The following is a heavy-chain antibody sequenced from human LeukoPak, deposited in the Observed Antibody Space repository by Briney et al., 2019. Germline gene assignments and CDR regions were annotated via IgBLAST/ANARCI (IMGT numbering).Heavy chain of an antibody. V-gene: IGHV4-34*01. CDR2: INHSGST. J-gene: IGHJ4*02. CDR1: GGSFSGYY. D-gene: IGHD3-3*01. CDR3: ARVLTIFGVVIQYYSDY. Sequence: SETLSLTCAVYGGSFSGYYWSWIRQPPGKGLEWIGEINHSGSTNYNPSLKSRVTISVDMSKNQFSLKLSSVTAADTAVYYCARVLTIFGVVIQYYSDYWGQGTLVTVSS.